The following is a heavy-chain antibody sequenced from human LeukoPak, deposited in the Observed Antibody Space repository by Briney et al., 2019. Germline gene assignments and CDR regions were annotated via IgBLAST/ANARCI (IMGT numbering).Heavy chain of an antibody. CDR2: ISSNGGSP. CDR3: VKDRLDWFSDY. J-gene: IGHJ4*02. D-gene: IGHD3-9*01. CDR1: GFTFSSYA. Sequence: PGGSLRLSCSASGFTFSSYAMHWVRQAPGKGLEYVSAISSNGGSPYYADSVKGRFTISRDNSRNTLYLQMSSLGAEDTAVYYCVKDRLDWFSDYWGQGTLVTVSS. V-gene: IGHV3-64D*06.